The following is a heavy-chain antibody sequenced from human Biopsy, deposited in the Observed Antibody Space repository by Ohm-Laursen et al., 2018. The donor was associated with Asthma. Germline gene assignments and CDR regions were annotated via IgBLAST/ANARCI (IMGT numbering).Heavy chain of an antibody. CDR3: ARAPYSDAIDS. CDR2: ISLNTGDA. V-gene: IGHV1-2*04. Sequence: ASVKVSCKASGYTFINNDINWVRQAAGQGLEWMGWISLNTGDANLAQKFRGWVTMTRDTSISTAYLVLSGLKSHDTAVYYCARAPYSDAIDSWGQGTLVAVSS. CDR1: GYTFINND. D-gene: IGHD1-26*01. J-gene: IGHJ4*02.